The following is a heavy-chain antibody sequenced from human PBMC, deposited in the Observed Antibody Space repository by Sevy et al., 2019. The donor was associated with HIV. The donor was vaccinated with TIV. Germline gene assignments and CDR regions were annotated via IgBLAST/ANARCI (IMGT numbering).Heavy chain of an antibody. Sequence: GGSLRLSCKASGFTFSDYAMKWFRQAPGKGLEWIGFIRSKAYGETSEYAASVKGRFTISRDDSKNIAYLQLNRLKTEDTDVYYCAREGDYGDDDFASWGQGTLVTVSS. V-gene: IGHV3-49*03. CDR1: GFTFSDYA. CDR2: IRSKAYGETS. D-gene: IGHD4-17*01. J-gene: IGHJ4*02. CDR3: AREGDYGDDDFAS.